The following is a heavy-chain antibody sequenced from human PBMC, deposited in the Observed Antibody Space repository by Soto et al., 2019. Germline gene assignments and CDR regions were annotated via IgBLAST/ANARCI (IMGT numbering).Heavy chain of an antibody. D-gene: IGHD5-12*01. J-gene: IGHJ4*02. CDR3: AKDLSILATIQYFDS. CDR1: GFTFSSCA. CDR2: ISGSGVRT. Sequence: GGSLRLSCAASGFTFSSCAMSWVRQAPGKGLEWVSGISGSGVRTYYADSVKGRFTISRDNSKNTLYLQMNSLRVEDTAVYYCAKDLSILATIQYFDSWGQGTLVTVSS. V-gene: IGHV3-23*01.